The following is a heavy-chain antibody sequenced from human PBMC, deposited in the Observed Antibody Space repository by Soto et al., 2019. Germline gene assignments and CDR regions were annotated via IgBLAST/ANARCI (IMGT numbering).Heavy chain of an antibody. J-gene: IGHJ4*02. CDR1: GFNFSIYS. CDR3: AIDSDGGY. Sequence: EVRLSESGGGLVQPGESLRLSFSASGFNFSIYSMIWVRQAPGKGLEWVSGISATTGNTYYTNSVKGRFTIPRDNFENTLFLQMNNKRAEDTALYYCAIDSDGGYWGQGTLVTVSS. CDR2: ISATTGNT. D-gene: IGHD2-15*01. V-gene: IGHV3-23*01.